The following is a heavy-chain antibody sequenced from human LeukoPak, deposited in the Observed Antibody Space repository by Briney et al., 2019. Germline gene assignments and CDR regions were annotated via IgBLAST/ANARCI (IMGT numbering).Heavy chain of an antibody. J-gene: IGHJ4*02. CDR1: GYTLTEVS. CDR2: FDPEDGET. D-gene: IGHD4-23*01. CDR3: ATAEGGGNSVNTGFVY. V-gene: IGHV1-24*01. Sequence: ASVKVSCKVSGYTLTEVSMDWMRQAPGKGLEWMGGFDPEDGETIYAQKFQGRVTMTEDTSTDTAYMELSSLRSEDTAVYYCATAEGGGNSVNTGFVYWGPGTLVTVSS.